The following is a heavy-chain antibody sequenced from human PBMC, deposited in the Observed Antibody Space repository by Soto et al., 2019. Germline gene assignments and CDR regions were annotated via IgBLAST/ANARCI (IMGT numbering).Heavy chain of an antibody. CDR3: AKARLAAAGRWYGVDV. J-gene: IGHJ6*02. D-gene: IGHD6-13*01. Sequence: QVQLVESGGGVVQPGRSLRLSCAASGFTFRNCGMHWVRQAPGKGLEWVATISSDGGAKYYADSVKGRFILSRDNSWNTSYLQMNSLRVEDTAVYYCAKARLAAAGRWYGVDVWGRGTTVTVSS. CDR1: GFTFRNCG. CDR2: ISSDGGAK. V-gene: IGHV3-30*18.